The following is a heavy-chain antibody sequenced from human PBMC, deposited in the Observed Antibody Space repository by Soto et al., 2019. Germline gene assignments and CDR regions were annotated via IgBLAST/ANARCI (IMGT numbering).Heavy chain of an antibody. CDR3: ARSVEGHFDY. CDR1: GFTFSVYS. V-gene: IGHV3-48*02. CDR2: ITSDTKTI. D-gene: IGHD6-19*01. Sequence: EVQLVESGGDLVPRGGSLRLSCVASGFTFSVYSMNWVRQAPGKGLEWFSYITSDTKTIKYADSVKGRFTISRDNAKNSVYLQMNSQRDEDTAVYYCARSVEGHFDYWGQGTVVTVSS. J-gene: IGHJ4*02.